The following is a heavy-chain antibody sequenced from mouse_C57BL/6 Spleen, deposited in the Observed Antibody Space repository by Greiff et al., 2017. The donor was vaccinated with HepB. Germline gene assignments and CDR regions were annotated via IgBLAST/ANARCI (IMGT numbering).Heavy chain of an antibody. CDR3: ARVWYPYYFDY. CDR1: GFTFSDYY. D-gene: IGHD2-1*01. J-gene: IGHJ2*01. V-gene: IGHV5-16*01. Sequence: EVQLVESEGGLVQPGRSMKLSCTASGFTFSDYYMAWVRQVPEKGLEWVANINYDGSSTYYLDSLKSRFIISRDNAKNILYLQMSSLKSEDTATYYCARVWYPYYFDYWGQGTTLTVSS. CDR2: INYDGSST.